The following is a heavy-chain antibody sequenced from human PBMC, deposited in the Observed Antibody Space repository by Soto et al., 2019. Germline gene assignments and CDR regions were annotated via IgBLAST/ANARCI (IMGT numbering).Heavy chain of an antibody. CDR3: AREREDTIFGVVNYYFDY. CDR1: GGTFSSYA. D-gene: IGHD3-3*01. J-gene: IGHJ4*02. V-gene: IGHV1-69*12. CDR2: IIPIFGTA. Sequence: QVQLVQSGAEVKKPGSSVKVSCKASGGTFSSYAISWVRQAPGQGLEWMGGIIPIFGTANYAQKFQGRVTITADESTSTAYRELSSLRSEDTAVYYCAREREDTIFGVVNYYFDYWGQGTMVTVSS.